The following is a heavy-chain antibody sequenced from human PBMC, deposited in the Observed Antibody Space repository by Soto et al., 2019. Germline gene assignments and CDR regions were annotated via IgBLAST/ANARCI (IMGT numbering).Heavy chain of an antibody. CDR3: AKEYSYGSNFQH. V-gene: IGHV3-30*18. J-gene: IGHJ1*01. Sequence: QVQLVESGGGVVQPGRSLRLSCAASGFTFSSYGMHWVRQAPGKRLEWVAVISYDGSNKYYADSVKGRFTISRDNSKNTVYLQMNSLRAEDTAVYYCAKEYSYGSNFQHWGQGTLVTVSS. CDR1: GFTFSSYG. D-gene: IGHD5-18*01. CDR2: ISYDGSNK.